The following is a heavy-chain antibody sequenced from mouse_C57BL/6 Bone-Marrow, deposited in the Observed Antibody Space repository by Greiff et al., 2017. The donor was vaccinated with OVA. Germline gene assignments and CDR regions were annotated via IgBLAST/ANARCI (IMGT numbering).Heavy chain of an antibody. Sequence: VQLQQSGADLARPGASVTLSCKASGYTFTSYSMHWVKQRPGQGLEWIGYINPSSGYTKYNQKFKDKATLTADKSSSTAYMQLSILTAEDSAVYYCAGSEDYYYGSSVFAYWGQGTLVTVSA. V-gene: IGHV1-4*01. CDR2: INPSSGYT. D-gene: IGHD1-1*01. CDR3: AGSEDYYYGSSVFAY. CDR1: GYTFTSYS. J-gene: IGHJ3*01.